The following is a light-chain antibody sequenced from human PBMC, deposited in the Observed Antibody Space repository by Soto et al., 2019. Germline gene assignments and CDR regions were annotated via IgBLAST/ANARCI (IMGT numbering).Light chain of an antibody. CDR3: QSYDNSLGVCYV. Sequence: QSALTQPASVSGSPGQSITISCTGTSSDVSIYNYVSWYQQHPGKAPKLMISEVSNRPSGVSNRFSGAKSGNTASLTISGLQVEDEADYYCQSYDNSLGVCYVFGTGTKVTVL. J-gene: IGLJ1*01. CDR2: EVS. V-gene: IGLV2-14*01. CDR1: SSDVSIYNY.